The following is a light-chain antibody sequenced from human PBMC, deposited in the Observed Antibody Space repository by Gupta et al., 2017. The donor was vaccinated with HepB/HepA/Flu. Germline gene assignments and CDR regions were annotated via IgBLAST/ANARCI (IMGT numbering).Light chain of an antibody. CDR3: QSYDSSLSGSV. J-gene: IGLJ3*02. CDR1: SSNIGAGYD. Sequence: QSGRTQPPSVSGAPGQRVTISCTGSSSNIGAGYDVHWYQQLPGTAPKLLIYGNSNRPSGVPDRFSGSKSGTSASLAITGLQAEDEADYYCQSYDSSLSGSVFGGGTKLTVL. V-gene: IGLV1-40*01. CDR2: GNS.